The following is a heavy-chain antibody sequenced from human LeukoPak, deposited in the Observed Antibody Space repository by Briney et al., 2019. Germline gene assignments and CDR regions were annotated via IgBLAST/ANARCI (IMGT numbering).Heavy chain of an antibody. CDR1: GYTFTGYY. V-gene: IGHV1-2*02. Sequence: ASVKVSCKASGYTFTGYYLHWVRQAPGQGLKWMGWVNPNSGGTKDAQKFQGRVTMTRDTSISTAYMELSRLRSDDTAVYYCARLDDDDVLTGYGDYWGQGTLVSVSS. CDR3: ARLDDDDVLTGYGDY. CDR2: VNPNSGGT. J-gene: IGHJ4*02. D-gene: IGHD3-9*01.